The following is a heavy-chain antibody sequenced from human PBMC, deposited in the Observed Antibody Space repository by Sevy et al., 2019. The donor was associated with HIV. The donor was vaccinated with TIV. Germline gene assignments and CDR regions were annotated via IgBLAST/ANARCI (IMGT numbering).Heavy chain of an antibody. D-gene: IGHD3-22*01. Sequence: GGSLRLSCAASGFTFSSYSMNWDRQAPGKGLEWVSYISRSSSTIYYADSVKGRFTISRDNAKNSLYLQMNSLRDEDTAVYYCARERQMYDSSGYYFHFDYWGQRTLVTVSS. CDR1: GFTFSSYS. V-gene: IGHV3-48*02. CDR2: ISRSSSTI. CDR3: ARERQMYDSSGYYFHFDY. J-gene: IGHJ4*02.